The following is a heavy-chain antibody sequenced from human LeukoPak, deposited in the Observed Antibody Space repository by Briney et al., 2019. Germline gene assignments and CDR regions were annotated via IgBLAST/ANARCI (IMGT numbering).Heavy chain of an antibody. Sequence: GESLKISCQGSGYIFTSYWITWVRQMPGKGLEWMGIIYPGDSDTKYSPSFQGQVTISADESISTAYLQWSSLKASDTAMYYCARRSYGGKDFDYWGQGTLVTVSS. D-gene: IGHD4-23*01. V-gene: IGHV5-51*01. CDR1: GYIFTSYW. CDR3: ARRSYGGKDFDY. J-gene: IGHJ4*02. CDR2: IYPGDSDT.